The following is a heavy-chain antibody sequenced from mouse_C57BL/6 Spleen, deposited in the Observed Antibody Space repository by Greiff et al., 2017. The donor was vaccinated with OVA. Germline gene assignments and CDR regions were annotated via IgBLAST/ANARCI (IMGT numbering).Heavy chain of an antibody. CDR1: GYTFTSYW. Sequence: VQLQQSGAELVKPGASVKLSCKASGYTFTSYWMHWVKQRPGQGLEWIGMIHPNSGSTNYNEKFKSKATLTVDKSSSTAYMQLSSLTSEDSAVYYCFITTVVDFDYWGQGTTLTVSS. CDR2: IHPNSGST. V-gene: IGHV1-64*01. J-gene: IGHJ2*01. CDR3: FITTVVDFDY. D-gene: IGHD1-1*01.